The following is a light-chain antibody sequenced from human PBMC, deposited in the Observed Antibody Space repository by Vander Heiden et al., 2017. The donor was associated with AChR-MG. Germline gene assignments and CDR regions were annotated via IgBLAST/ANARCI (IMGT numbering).Light chain of an antibody. CDR1: QSVSSN. CDR2: GAS. J-gene: IGKJ4*01. CDR3: QHYNNWPLT. V-gene: IGKV3-15*01. Sequence: EIVMTQSPATLSVSPGERATLSCTASQSVSSNFAWYQQKPGQAPRLLIYGASTRATGIPARFSGSGSGKELTLTINSLQSEDFAVYYCQHYNNWPLTFGGGTKVEIK.